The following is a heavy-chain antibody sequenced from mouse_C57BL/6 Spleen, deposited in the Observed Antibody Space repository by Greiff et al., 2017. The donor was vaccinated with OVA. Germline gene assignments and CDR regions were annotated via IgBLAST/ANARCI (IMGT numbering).Heavy chain of an antibody. CDR1: GFTFSSYA. CDR2: ISSGGDYI. Sequence: DVHLVESGEGLVKPGGSLKLSCAASGFTFSSYAMSWVRQTPEKRLEWVAYISSGGDYIYYADTVKGRFTISRDNARNTLYLQMSSLKSEDTAMYYCTRDLSYDYVFDYWGQGTTLTVSS. CDR3: TRDLSYDYVFDY. V-gene: IGHV5-9-1*02. J-gene: IGHJ2*01. D-gene: IGHD2-4*01.